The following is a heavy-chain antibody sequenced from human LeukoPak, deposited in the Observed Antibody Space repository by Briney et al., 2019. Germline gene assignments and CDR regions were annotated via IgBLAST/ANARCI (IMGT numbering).Heavy chain of an antibody. D-gene: IGHD3-22*01. V-gene: IGHV4-39*02. CDR1: GGSISSSSYY. CDR3: ARESSGYYYDVWSGFRFDY. Sequence: IPSETLSLTCTVSGGSISSSSYYWAWIRRPPGRGLAWIGSMFQSGSTYYNPCLKSRVTFSIDTSKNQFSLKRSSVTAPDTAVYYCARESSGYYYDVWSGFRFDYWGQGTLVTVSS. J-gene: IGHJ4*02. CDR2: MFQSGST.